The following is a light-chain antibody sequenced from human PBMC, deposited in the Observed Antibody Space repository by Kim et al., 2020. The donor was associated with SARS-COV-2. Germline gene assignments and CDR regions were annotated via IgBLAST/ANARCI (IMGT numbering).Light chain of an antibody. Sequence: DIQMTQSPSSLSASVGDRVTITCRASQGIRNALRWYQQKPGKAPKRLIYAASSLQNGVPSRFSGSGSGTEFTLTISSLQPEDFATYYCLQHTNYLMYPFGQGTKLEIK. CDR3: LQHTNYLMYP. CDR2: AAS. V-gene: IGKV1-17*01. CDR1: QGIRNA. J-gene: IGKJ2*01.